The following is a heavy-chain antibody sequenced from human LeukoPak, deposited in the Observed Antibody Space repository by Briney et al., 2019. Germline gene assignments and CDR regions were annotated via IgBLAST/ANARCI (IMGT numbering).Heavy chain of an antibody. Sequence: SETLSLTCAVYGGSFSGYYWSWIRQPPGKGLEWIGEINHSGSTNYNPSLKSRVTILVDTSKNQFSLKLSSVTAADTAVYYCARGQRGWIQLWLFDYWGQGTLVTVSS. V-gene: IGHV4-34*01. CDR3: ARGQRGWIQLWLFDY. D-gene: IGHD5-18*01. J-gene: IGHJ4*02. CDR1: GGSFSGYY. CDR2: INHSGST.